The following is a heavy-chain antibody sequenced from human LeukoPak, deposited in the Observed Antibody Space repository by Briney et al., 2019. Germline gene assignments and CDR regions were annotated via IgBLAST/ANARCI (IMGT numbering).Heavy chain of an antibody. Sequence: GGSLRLSCAASGFTFSTYWMSWVRQAPGKGLEWVANIKEDGSGKYYGDSVKGRFTISRDNAKNSLYLQMNSLRAEDTAVYYCARDSSGYQWGQGTLVTVSS. V-gene: IGHV3-7*01. CDR1: GFTFSTYW. CDR2: IKEDGSGK. CDR3: ARDSSGYQ. D-gene: IGHD3-22*01. J-gene: IGHJ4*02.